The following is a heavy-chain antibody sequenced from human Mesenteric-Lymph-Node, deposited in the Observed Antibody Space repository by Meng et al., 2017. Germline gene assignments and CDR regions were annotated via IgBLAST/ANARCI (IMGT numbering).Heavy chain of an antibody. CDR3: ASQRQDYYDSSGYYPLGY. CDR1: WYTFTSYD. Sequence: QVAVVQSGAEVKKPGASVKVSCKASWYTFTSYDINWVRQATGQGLEWMGWISAYNGNTNYAQKLQGRVTMTTDTSTSTAYMELRSLRSDDTVVYYCASQRQDYYDSSGYYPLGYWGQGTLVTVSS. J-gene: IGHJ4*02. D-gene: IGHD3-22*01. CDR2: ISAYNGNT. V-gene: IGHV1-18*01.